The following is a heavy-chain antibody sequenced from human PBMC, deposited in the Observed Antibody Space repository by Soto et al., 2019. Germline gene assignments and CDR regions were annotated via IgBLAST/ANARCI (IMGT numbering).Heavy chain of an antibody. CDR1: GGTFSSYA. V-gene: IGHV1-69*13. Sequence: GASVKVSCKASGGTFSSYAISWVRQAPGQGLEWMGGIIPIFGTANYAQKFQGRVTITADESTSTAYTELSSLRSEDTAVYYCARARAVAGTSHFDYWGQGTLVTVSS. CDR2: IIPIFGTA. J-gene: IGHJ4*02. D-gene: IGHD6-19*01. CDR3: ARARAVAGTSHFDY.